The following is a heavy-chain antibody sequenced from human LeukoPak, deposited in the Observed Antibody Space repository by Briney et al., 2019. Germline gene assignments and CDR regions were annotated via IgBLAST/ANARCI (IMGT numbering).Heavy chain of an antibody. D-gene: IGHD1-14*01. Sequence: SETLSLTCAVSGGSFRGHFWNWIRQPPGKGLEWIGEINHSRSTNYNPSLKSRVSISVDTSKNQFSLKLTSLTAADTAVYYCARGGIGGMDVWGQGTTVTVS. CDR1: GGSFRGHF. V-gene: IGHV4-34*01. J-gene: IGHJ6*02. CDR2: INHSRST. CDR3: ARGGIGGMDV.